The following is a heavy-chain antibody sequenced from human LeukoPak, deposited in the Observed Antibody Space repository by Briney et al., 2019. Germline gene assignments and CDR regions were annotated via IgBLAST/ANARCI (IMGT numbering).Heavy chain of an antibody. J-gene: IGHJ3*02. CDR1: GFTFSSYA. V-gene: IGHV3-64*01. CDR3: ARSAYSSGWYWRAFDI. CDR2: ISSNGGST. Sequence: GGSLRLSCAASGFTFSSYAMHWVRQAPGKGLEYVSAISSNGGSTYYANSVKGRFTISRDNSKNTLYLQMGSLRAEDMAVYYCARSAYSSGWYWRAFDIWGQGIMVTVSS. D-gene: IGHD6-19*01.